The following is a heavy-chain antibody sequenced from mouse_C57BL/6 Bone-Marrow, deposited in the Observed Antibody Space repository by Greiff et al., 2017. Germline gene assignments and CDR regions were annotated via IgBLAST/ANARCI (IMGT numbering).Heavy chain of an antibody. J-gene: IGHJ4*01. V-gene: IGHV1-49*01. D-gene: IGHD1-1*01. CDR2: FTMYSDAT. CDR1: YFAFMASA. CDR3: AITVVATYYAMDY. Sequence: QVQLQQSGAELVRPGSSVKLSCKDSYFAFMASAMHWVKQRPGHGLEWIGSFTMYSDATEYSENFKGKATLTANTSSSTAYMEISSLTSEDSAVYYCAITVVATYYAMDYWGQGTSVTVSS.